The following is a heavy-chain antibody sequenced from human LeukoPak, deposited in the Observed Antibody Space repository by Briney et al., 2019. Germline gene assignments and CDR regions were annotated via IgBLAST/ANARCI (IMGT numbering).Heavy chain of an antibody. Sequence: PSETLSLTCAASGYSISSGYYWGWIRQPPGKGLEWIGSIYHSGSTYYNPSLKSRVTISVDTSKNQFSLKLSSVTAADTAVYYCARLSFLGVAHPSYWGQGTLVTVSS. CDR2: IYHSGST. J-gene: IGHJ4*02. D-gene: IGHD3-3*01. CDR3: ARLSFLGVAHPSY. CDR1: GYSISSGYY. V-gene: IGHV4-38-2*01.